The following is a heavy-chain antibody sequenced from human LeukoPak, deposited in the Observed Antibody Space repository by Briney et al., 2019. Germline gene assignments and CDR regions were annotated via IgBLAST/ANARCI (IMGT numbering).Heavy chain of an antibody. Sequence: PGGSLRLSCAASGFTFSSYAMHWVRQAPGKGLEWVAVISYDGSNKYYADSVKGRFAIPRDNSKNTLYLQMNSLRVEDTAVYYCASTDRLLWFGELFVWGQGTLVTVSS. J-gene: IGHJ4*02. CDR2: ISYDGSNK. CDR1: GFTFSSYA. D-gene: IGHD3-10*01. CDR3: ASTDRLLWFGELFV. V-gene: IGHV3-30*09.